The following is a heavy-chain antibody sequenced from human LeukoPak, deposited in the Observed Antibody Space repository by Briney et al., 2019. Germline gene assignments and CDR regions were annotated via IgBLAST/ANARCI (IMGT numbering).Heavy chain of an antibody. D-gene: IGHD3-10*01. V-gene: IGHV3-7*01. CDR1: GFTFSSYW. Sequence: GGSLRLSCAASGFTFSSYWMSWVRQAPGKGLEWVANIKQDGSEKYYVDSVKGRFTISRDNAKNSLYLQMNSLRAEDTAVYYCAREAAVIRGIRNWFDSWGPGILVTVSA. J-gene: IGHJ5*01. CDR2: IKQDGSEK. CDR3: AREAAVIRGIRNWFDS.